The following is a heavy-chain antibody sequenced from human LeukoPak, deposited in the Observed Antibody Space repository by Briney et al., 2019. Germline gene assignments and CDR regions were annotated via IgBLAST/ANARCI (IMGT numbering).Heavy chain of an antibody. CDR3: ARFSVGAISVRAFDI. J-gene: IGHJ3*02. V-gene: IGHV4-4*07. D-gene: IGHD1-26*01. CDR2: IYTSGST. Sequence: SETLSLTCTVSGGSISSYYWSWIRQPAGKGLEWIGRIYTSGSTNCNPSLKSRVTMSVDTSKNQFSLKLSSVTAADTAVYYCARFSVGAISVRAFDIWGQGTMVTVSP. CDR1: GGSISSYY.